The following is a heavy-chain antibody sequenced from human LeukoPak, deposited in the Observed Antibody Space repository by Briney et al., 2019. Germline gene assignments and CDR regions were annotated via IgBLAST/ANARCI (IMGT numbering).Heavy chain of an antibody. CDR1: GFTFSSYA. D-gene: IGHD6-19*01. CDR2: ISGSGGST. V-gene: IGHV3-23*01. CDR3: AKGGSGWPTGPYYYGMDV. Sequence: GGSLRLSCAASGFTFSSYAMNWVRQAPGKGLEWVSAISGSGGSTYYADSVKGRFTISRDNSKNTLYLQMNSLRAEDTAVYYCAKGGSGWPTGPYYYGMDVWGQGNTVTVSS. J-gene: IGHJ6*02.